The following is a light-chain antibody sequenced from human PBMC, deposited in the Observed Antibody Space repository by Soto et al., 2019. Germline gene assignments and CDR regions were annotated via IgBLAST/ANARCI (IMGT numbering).Light chain of an antibody. J-gene: IGLJ1*01. CDR3: SSYTSSSTLYV. CDR1: SSDVGGYNY. Sequence: QSVLTQPASVSGAAGQSITISCTGTSSDVGGYNYVSWYQQHPGKAPKLMICDVSNRPSGVSNRFSGSKSGNTASLTISGLQAEDEADYYCSSYTSSSTLYVFGTGTKVTVL. V-gene: IGLV2-14*01. CDR2: DVS.